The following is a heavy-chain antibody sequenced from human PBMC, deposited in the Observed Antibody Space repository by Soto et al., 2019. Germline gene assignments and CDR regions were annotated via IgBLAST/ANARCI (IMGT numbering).Heavy chain of an antibody. CDR2: IYHSGST. CDR3: VRGSYGDYRHPSLDY. CDR1: GGSISSGGYS. V-gene: IGHV4-30-2*01. J-gene: IGHJ4*02. D-gene: IGHD4-17*01. Sequence: SETLSLTCAVSGGSISSGGYSWSWIRQPPGKGLEWIGYIYHSGSTYYNPSLKSRVTISVDRSKNQFSLKLSSVTAADTAVYYCVRGSYGDYRHPSLDYWGQGTLVTVSS.